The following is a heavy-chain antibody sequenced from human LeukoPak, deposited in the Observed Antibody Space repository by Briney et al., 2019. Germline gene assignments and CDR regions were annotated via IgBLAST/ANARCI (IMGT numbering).Heavy chain of an antibody. J-gene: IGHJ4*02. V-gene: IGHV1-2*02. CDR2: INPNSGGT. CDR3: AREGEARHYDILTGYYNY. Sequence: GASVKVSCKASGCTFTGYYMHWVRQAPGQGLEWMGWINPNSGGTNYAQKLQGRVTMTRDTSISTAYMELSRLRSDDTAVYYCAREGEARHYDILTGYYNYWGQGTLVTVSS. D-gene: IGHD3-9*01. CDR1: GCTFTGYY.